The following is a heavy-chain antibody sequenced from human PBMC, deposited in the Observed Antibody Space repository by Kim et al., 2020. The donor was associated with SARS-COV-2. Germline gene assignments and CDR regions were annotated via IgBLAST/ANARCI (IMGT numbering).Heavy chain of an antibody. J-gene: IGHJ3*02. Sequence: SETLSLTCTVSGGSISSYYLSWIRQPAGKGLEWIGRIYTSGSTNYNPSLKSRVTMSVDTSKNQFSLKLSSVTAADTAVYYCARDSEYYDFWSGYHLGVDIWGQGTMVTVSS. V-gene: IGHV4-4*07. D-gene: IGHD3-3*01. CDR1: GGSISSYY. CDR2: IYTSGST. CDR3: ARDSEYYDFWSGYHLGVDI.